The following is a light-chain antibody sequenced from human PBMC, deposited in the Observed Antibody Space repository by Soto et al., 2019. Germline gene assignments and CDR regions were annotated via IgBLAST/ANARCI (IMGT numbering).Light chain of an antibody. J-gene: IGLJ1*01. CDR1: DIGSKR. V-gene: IGLV3-21*02. Sequence: SDEMSHPPSVSVAPGHTARISCGGNDIGSKRVNWYQQKPGQAPVLVVYDDSDRPSGIPERFSGSNSGNTATLTISWVEAGDEADYYCQVWDSSSDLGVFGTGTKVTVL. CDR2: DDS. CDR3: QVWDSSSDLGV.